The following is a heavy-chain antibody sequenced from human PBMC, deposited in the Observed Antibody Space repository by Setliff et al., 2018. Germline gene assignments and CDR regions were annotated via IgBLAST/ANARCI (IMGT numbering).Heavy chain of an antibody. CDR1: GYRFTSYW. Sequence: GESLKISCKGSGYRFTSYWIGWVRQMPGKGLEWMGLIYPGDSDTRYSPSFRGQVTISADKSISSAYLQWRSLKASDTAMYYCAREHVSGHSEYWGQGTLVTVSS. V-gene: IGHV5-51*01. D-gene: IGHD1-26*01. CDR2: IYPGDSDT. CDR3: AREHVSGHSEY. J-gene: IGHJ4*02.